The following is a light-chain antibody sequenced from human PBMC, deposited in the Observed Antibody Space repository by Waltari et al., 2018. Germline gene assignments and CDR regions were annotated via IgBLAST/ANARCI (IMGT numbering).Light chain of an antibody. Sequence: IVMTQSPATLSVSPGERATLPCRASQRVSSNLAWYQQKPGQSPRLLIYGASTRATGIAARFSGSGSGTEFTLTISSLQSEDFALYYCQQYNDWPRTFGQGTKVEI. CDR3: QQYNDWPRT. CDR1: QRVSSN. CDR2: GAS. J-gene: IGKJ1*01. V-gene: IGKV3-15*01.